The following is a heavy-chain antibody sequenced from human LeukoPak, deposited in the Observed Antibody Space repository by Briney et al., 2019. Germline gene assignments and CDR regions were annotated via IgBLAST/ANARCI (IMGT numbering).Heavy chain of an antibody. CDR1: GGSFSGYY. CDR3: ATSRDGSPYYFDS. Sequence: SETLSLTCTVYGGSFSGYYWTWIRQPPGRGLEWVGEINHSGTTNYNPSLKSRVTMSVDTSKNQFSLKLTSVTAADTAFYYCATSRDGSPYYFDSWGQGTLVTVSS. J-gene: IGHJ4*02. CDR2: INHSGTT. V-gene: IGHV4-34*01. D-gene: IGHD5-24*01.